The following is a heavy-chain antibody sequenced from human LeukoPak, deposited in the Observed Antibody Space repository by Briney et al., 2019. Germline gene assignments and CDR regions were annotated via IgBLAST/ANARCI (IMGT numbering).Heavy chain of an antibody. CDR1: DYSISSGYY. D-gene: IGHD2-21*01. Sequence: SETLSLTCSVSDYSISSGYYWGWIRQPPGKGLEWIGSMEWIGSIYHSGSAYYNPSLKSRVTISVDTSKNQFSLKLSSVTAADTAVYYCARTAYGPTYSLDLKYNWFDPWGQGTLVTVSS. V-gene: IGHV4-38-2*02. CDR2: IYHSGSA. CDR3: ARTAYGPTYSLDLKYNWFDP. J-gene: IGHJ5*02.